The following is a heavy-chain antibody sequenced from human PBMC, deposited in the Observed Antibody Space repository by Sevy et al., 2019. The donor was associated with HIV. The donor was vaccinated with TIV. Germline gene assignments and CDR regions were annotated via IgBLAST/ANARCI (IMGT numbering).Heavy chain of an antibody. V-gene: IGHV3-66*01. CDR2: IDSGGST. Sequence: GGSLRLSCEASGFTVSGNYMAWVRLAPGKGLEWVSLIDSGGSTYYADSVKGRFTISRDNAKNTLYLQMNSLRAEDTAVYYCAKGPYSSGWYFPLDYWGQGTLVTVSS. D-gene: IGHD6-19*01. CDR3: AKGPYSSGWYFPLDY. CDR1: GFTVSGNY. J-gene: IGHJ4*02.